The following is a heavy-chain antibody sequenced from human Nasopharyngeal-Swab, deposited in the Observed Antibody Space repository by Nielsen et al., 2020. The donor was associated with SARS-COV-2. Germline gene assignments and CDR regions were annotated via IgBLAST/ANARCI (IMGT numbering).Heavy chain of an antibody. V-gene: IGHV6-1*01. D-gene: IGHD6-6*01. CDR2: TYYRSKWYN. J-gene: IGHJ3*02. CDR3: ARVWSSSSGDAFDI. CDR1: GDSVPSNSAA. Sequence: LRLSYAISGDSVPSNSAAWNWIRQSPSRGLEWLGRTYYRSKWYNDYAVSVKSRITINPDTSKNQFSLQLNSVTPEDTAVYYCARVWSSSSGDAFDIWGQGTMVTVSS.